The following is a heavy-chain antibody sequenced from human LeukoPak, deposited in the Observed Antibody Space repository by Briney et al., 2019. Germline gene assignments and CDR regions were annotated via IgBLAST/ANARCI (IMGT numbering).Heavy chain of an antibody. V-gene: IGHV4-59*01. D-gene: IGHD3-10*02. J-gene: IGHJ4*02. CDR1: AGSISSYY. Sequence: SETLSLTCTVTAGSISSYYWSWIRQPPGKGLEWMGYIFYSGTPNYNPSLKSRVTIPLHTSKNQFSLRLNSVTAADTAVYYCARIHYGQGGAYHFDCWGQGTLVTVSS. CDR2: IFYSGTP. CDR3: ARIHYGQGGAYHFDC.